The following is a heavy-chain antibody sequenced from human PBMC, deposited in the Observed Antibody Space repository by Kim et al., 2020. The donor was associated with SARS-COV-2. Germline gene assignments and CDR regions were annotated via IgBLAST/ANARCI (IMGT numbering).Heavy chain of an antibody. D-gene: IGHD3-22*01. CDR3: ARAQYYYDSSGYYYGGAFDI. Sequence: RVTISVDTSKNQFSLKLSSVTAADTAVYYCARAQYYYDSSGYYYGGAFDIWGQGTMVTVSS. J-gene: IGHJ3*02. V-gene: IGHV4-59*01.